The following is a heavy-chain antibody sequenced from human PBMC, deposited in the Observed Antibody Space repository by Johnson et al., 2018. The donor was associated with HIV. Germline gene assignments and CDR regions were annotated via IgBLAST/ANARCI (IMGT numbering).Heavy chain of an antibody. V-gene: IGHV3-NL1*01. CDR3: VRAQFLEWLFFDSFDI. D-gene: IGHD3-3*01. J-gene: IGHJ3*02. CDR1: GFIFSSYG. CDR2: IYSGGST. Sequence: QVQLVESGGGVVQPGRSRRLSCAASGFIFSSYGMHWVRQAPGKGLEWVSVIYSGGSTYYADSVKGRFTIYRDNSKNTLYLQMNSLRAEDTALYYCVRAQFLEWLFFDSFDIWGQGTMVTVAS.